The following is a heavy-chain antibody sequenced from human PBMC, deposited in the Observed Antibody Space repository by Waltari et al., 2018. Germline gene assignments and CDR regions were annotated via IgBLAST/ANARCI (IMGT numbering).Heavy chain of an antibody. D-gene: IGHD3-22*01. J-gene: IGHJ4*02. CDR2: IYSGGSST. CDR1: GFTFSSYA. Sequence: EVQLLESGGGLVQPGGSLRLSCAASGFTFSSYAMSWVRQAPGKGLGWVSVIYSGGSSTYYADSVKGRFTISRDNSKNTLYLQMNSLRAEDTAVYYCAKALYYYDSRGGLFDYWGQGTLVTVSS. V-gene: IGHV3-23*03. CDR3: AKALYYYDSRGGLFDY.